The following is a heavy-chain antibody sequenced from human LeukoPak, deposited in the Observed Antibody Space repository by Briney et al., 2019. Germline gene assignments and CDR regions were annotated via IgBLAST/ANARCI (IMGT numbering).Heavy chain of an antibody. V-gene: IGHV3-30*03. CDR3: ALCRYSSSTYFDY. D-gene: IGHD6-6*01. J-gene: IGHJ4*02. CDR1: GFIFSYYG. Sequence: GGSLRLSCAASGFIFSYYGLHWVRQAPGKGLEWVALISHDGSNKNYADSVKGRFTISRDNSKNTLYLQMNSLRAEDTAVYYCALCRYSSSTYFDYWGQGTLVTVSS. CDR2: ISHDGSNK.